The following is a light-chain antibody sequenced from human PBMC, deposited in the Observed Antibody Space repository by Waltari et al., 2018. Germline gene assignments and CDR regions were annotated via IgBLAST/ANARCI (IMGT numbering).Light chain of an antibody. CDR2: DAS. J-gene: IGKJ1*01. Sequence: EVVLTQSSGTLSLSPGERATLSCRASESVTNDYLAWYQQKPGQAPRLLIYDASLRAAGIPDRFSGSGSGTDFTLTITRLEPEDFAVYHCQQYGSLPWTFGQGIMVDMK. CDR1: ESVTNDY. V-gene: IGKV3-20*01. CDR3: QQYGSLPWT.